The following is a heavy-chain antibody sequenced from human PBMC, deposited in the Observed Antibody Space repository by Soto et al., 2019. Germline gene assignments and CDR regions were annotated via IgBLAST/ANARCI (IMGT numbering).Heavy chain of an antibody. CDR2: IYYSGTT. J-gene: IGHJ6*02. V-gene: IGHV4-31*03. Sequence: PSETLYLTCSVSGGSFSSDSFIWRWVRQFPGKGLEWIGYIYYSGTTYYNPSLRSRVIMSVDTSKNQFSLKLSSVTAADTAVYYCARDHKWDGMDVWGQGTTVTVSS. CDR3: ARDHKWDGMDV. CDR1: GGSFSSDSFI. D-gene: IGHD1-26*01.